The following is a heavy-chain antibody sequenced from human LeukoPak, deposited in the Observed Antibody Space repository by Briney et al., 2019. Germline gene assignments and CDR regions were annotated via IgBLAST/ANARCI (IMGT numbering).Heavy chain of an antibody. CDR2: ISGSGYST. CDR3: AKDRLPNGDPAGY. CDR1: GFTFNSYA. V-gene: IGHV3-23*01. Sequence: GGSLRLSCAASGFTFNSYAMSWVRQAPGKGLEWVSSISGSGYSTYYGDSVKGRFTISRDNSKNMLYLQMNSLRAEDTAVYYCAKDRLPNGDPAGYWGQGTLVTVSS. D-gene: IGHD2-21*02. J-gene: IGHJ4*02.